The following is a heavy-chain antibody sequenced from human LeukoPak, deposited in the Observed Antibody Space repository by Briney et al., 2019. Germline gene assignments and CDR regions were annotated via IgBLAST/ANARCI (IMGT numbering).Heavy chain of an antibody. CDR2: INHSGST. Sequence: SETLSLTCAVYGGSFSGYYWSWIRQPPGKGLEWIGEINHSGSTNYNPSLKSRVTISVDTSKNQSSLKLSSVTAADTAVYYCARAKRYCSGGSCLLANFDYWGQGTLVTVSS. D-gene: IGHD2-15*01. V-gene: IGHV4-34*01. CDR1: GGSFSGYY. CDR3: ARAKRYCSGGSCLLANFDY. J-gene: IGHJ4*02.